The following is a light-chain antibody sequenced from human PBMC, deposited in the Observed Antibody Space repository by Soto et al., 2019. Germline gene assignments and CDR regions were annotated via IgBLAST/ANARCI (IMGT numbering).Light chain of an antibody. CDR2: EDN. CDR3: QSSDGNNMV. CDR1: SGSIASGY. Sequence: NFMLTQPHSVSESPGKTVTISRTGSSGSIASGYVQWYQQRPGSAPTTLIYEDNQRPAGVPERFSGSIDSSSNSASLTISGLRPEDEADYYCQSSDGNNMVFGGGTKLTVL. J-gene: IGLJ2*01. V-gene: IGLV6-57*02.